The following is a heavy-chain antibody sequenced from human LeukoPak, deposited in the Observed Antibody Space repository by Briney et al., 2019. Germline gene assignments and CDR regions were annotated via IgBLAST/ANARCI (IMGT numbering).Heavy chain of an antibody. CDR2: ISGSGGST. Sequence: GGSLRPSCAASGFTFSSYAMSWVRQAPGKGLEWVSAISGSGGSTYYADSVKGRFTISRDNSKNTLYLQMNSLRAEDTAVYYCAKVGSSGYYYGYFDYWGQGTLVTVSS. J-gene: IGHJ4*02. CDR1: GFTFSSYA. V-gene: IGHV3-23*01. D-gene: IGHD3-22*01. CDR3: AKVGSSGYYYGYFDY.